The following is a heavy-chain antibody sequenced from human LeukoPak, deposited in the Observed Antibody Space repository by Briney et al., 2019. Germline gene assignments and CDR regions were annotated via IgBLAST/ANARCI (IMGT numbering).Heavy chain of an antibody. D-gene: IGHD4-11*01. CDR2: INHSGST. J-gene: IGHJ6*02. CDR1: GGSFSGYY. CDR3: ASLTTVTPDYYYYGMDV. V-gene: IGHV4-34*01. Sequence: PSETPSLTCAVYGGSFSGYYWSWIRQPPGKGLEWIGEINHSGSTNYNPSLKSRVTISVDTSKNQFSLKLSSVTAADTAVYYCASLTTVTPDYYYYGMDVWGQGTTVTVSS.